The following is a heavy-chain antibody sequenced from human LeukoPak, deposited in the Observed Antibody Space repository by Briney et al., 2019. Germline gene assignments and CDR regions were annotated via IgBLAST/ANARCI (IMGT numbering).Heavy chain of an antibody. V-gene: IGHV3-23*01. CDR1: GFTFSSYA. CDR2: LSGSGGAT. Sequence: GGSLRLSCAASGFTFSSYAMNWVRQAPGKGLEWVSGLSGSGGATYYVDSVKGRFTISRDNSKNTLYLQMNSLRAEDTAVYYCAKDALISFRGAWSQSDSWGQGTLVTVSS. J-gene: IGHJ4*02. D-gene: IGHD3-16*02. CDR3: AKDALISFRGAWSQSDS.